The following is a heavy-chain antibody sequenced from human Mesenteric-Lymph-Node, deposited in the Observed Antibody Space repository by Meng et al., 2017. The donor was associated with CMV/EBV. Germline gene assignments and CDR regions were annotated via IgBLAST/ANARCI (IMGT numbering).Heavy chain of an antibody. D-gene: IGHD6-19*01. V-gene: IGHV4-39*01. CDR2: VHYTGST. J-gene: IGHJ5*02. Sequence: LQRRVVGHGTVKPSGTLPLTFTVSGDSISSFYYWGWIRQPPGRGLGWIGSVHYTGSTYYSPSLKSRVTVSVDTSKNQFSLRLTSVTAADTAVYYCARPFPSWQSPRLDPFGAWGQGTLVTVSS. CDR1: GDSISSFYY. CDR3: ARPFPSWQSPRLDPFGA.